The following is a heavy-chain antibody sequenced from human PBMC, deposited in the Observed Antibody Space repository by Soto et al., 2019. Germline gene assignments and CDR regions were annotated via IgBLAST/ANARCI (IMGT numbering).Heavy chain of an antibody. D-gene: IGHD1-26*01. CDR1: GFPFSDAW. V-gene: IGHV3-15*07. CDR3: STDFYTTLKVVRFDY. CDR2: LKSKIHGGTT. Sequence: GGSLRLSCAASGFPFSDAWINWVRQAPGKGLEWVGRLKSKIHGGTTDFAAPVSGRFAISRDDSKNMVFMYMNSLKTEEISFYYCSTDFYTTLKVVRFDYWGHGTLVTVSS. J-gene: IGHJ4*01.